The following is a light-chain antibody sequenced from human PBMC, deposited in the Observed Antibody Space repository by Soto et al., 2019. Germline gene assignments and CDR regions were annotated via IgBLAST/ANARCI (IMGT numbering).Light chain of an antibody. CDR3: AAWDDGVHGLM. J-gene: IGLJ3*02. CDR1: GTNIGSNV. CDR2: NNF. Sequence: QSVLGQPPSVSGTPGESVTISCSGSGTNIGSNVVNWYQQLPGAAPKLLIHNNFERPSGGPDRFSCSTSGTSASLAISGRQSEDEGDYYCAAWDDGVHGLMFGGGTKLTVL. V-gene: IGLV1-44*01.